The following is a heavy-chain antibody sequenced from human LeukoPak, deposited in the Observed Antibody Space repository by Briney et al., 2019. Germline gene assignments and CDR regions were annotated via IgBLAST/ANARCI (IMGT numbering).Heavy chain of an antibody. CDR3: ARDSVQVVRFDY. V-gene: IGHV1-2*06. CDR1: GYTFTGYY. J-gene: IGHJ4*02. CDR2: INPNSGGT. Sequence: ASVKVSCKASGYTFTGYYMHWVRQAPGQGLEWMGRINPNSGGTNYAQKFQGRVTMTRDTSISTAYMELSRLRSDDTAVYYCARDSVQVVRFDYWGQGTLVTVSS.